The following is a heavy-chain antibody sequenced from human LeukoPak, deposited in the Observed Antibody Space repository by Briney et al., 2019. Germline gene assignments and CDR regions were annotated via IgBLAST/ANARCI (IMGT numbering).Heavy chain of an antibody. CDR1: GFTFTNAW. Sequence: GGSLRLSCTASGFTFTNAWMSWVRQAPGKGLEWVANIKQDGSEKYYVDSVKGRFTISRDNAKNSLYLQMNSLRAEDTAVYYCARITMVRGVSDYWGQGTLVTVSS. V-gene: IGHV3-7*01. CDR3: ARITMVRGVSDY. D-gene: IGHD3-10*01. J-gene: IGHJ4*02. CDR2: IKQDGSEK.